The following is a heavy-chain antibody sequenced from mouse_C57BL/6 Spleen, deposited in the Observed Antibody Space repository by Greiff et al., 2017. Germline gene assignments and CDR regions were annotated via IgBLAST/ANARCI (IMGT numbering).Heavy chain of an antibody. CDR3: ASGPPGTGGAMDY. V-gene: IGHV1-55*01. CDR2: IYPGSGST. CDR1: GYTFTSYW. J-gene: IGHJ4*01. D-gene: IGHD1-1*02. Sequence: QVQLQQPGAELVKPGASVKMSCKASGYTFTSYWITWVKQRPGQGLEWIGDIYPGSGSTNYNEKFKRKATLTVDTSSSTAYMQLSSLTSEDSAVYYCASGPPGTGGAMDYWGQGTSVTVSS.